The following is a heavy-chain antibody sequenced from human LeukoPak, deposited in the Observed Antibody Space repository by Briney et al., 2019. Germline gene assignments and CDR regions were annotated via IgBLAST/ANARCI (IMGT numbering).Heavy chain of an antibody. J-gene: IGHJ6*02. V-gene: IGHV4-31*03. CDR1: GGSIRSGGYF. CDR3: ARDRGGSSYYYGLDV. CDR2: NYYTERT. Sequence: SETLFLTCTVSGGSIRSGGYFWRWIRQHPGKGLEWLGYNYYTERTAFNPSLKSRVTISVDTSKNQFSLKLSSVTAADTAVYYCARDRGGSSYYYGLDVWGQETTVTVSS. D-gene: IGHD3-10*01.